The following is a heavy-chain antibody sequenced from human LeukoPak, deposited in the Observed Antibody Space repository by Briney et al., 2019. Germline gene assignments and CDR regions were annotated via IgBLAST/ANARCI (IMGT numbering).Heavy chain of an antibody. CDR3: ARSKTNRAVRGVIITNWFDP. J-gene: IGHJ5*02. D-gene: IGHD3-10*01. CDR1: VYSVSSNSAP. Sequence: SQTLSLTFAISVYSVSSNSAPWHCIRRSPSRGLEWLGRSYYKSKWYNDNAVYVKSRITINPDTSKNQFSLQLNSVTPEDTAVYYCARSKTNRAVRGVIITNWFDPWGQGTLVTVSS. V-gene: IGHV6-1*01. CDR2: SYYKSKWYN.